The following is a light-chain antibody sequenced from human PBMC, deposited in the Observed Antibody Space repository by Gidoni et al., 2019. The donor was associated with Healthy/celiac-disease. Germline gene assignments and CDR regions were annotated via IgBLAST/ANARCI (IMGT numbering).Light chain of an antibody. CDR1: SSDVGGYNY. CDR3: SSYTSSSTLV. V-gene: IGLV2-14*01. Sequence: ITISCTGTSSDVGGYNYVSWYQQHPGKAPKLMIYEVSNRPSGVSNRFSGSKSGNTASLTISGLQAEDEADYYCSSYTSSSTLVFGTGTKVTVL. J-gene: IGLJ1*01. CDR2: EVS.